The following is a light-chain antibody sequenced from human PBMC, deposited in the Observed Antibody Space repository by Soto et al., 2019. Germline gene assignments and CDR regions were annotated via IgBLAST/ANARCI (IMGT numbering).Light chain of an antibody. CDR3: QHYNSYSWT. CDR1: QSISTW. V-gene: IGKV1-5*01. Sequence: DIQMTQSPSTLSASVGDRVTITCRASQSISTWLAWYQQKPGKAPKLLIYDASSLERGVPSRFSGSGSGTEFTLTISSLQPDDFATFYCQHYNSYSWTFGQGTNVEIK. CDR2: DAS. J-gene: IGKJ1*01.